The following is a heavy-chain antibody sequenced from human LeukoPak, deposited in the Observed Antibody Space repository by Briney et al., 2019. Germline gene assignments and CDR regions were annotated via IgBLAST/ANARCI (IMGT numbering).Heavy chain of an antibody. CDR1: GFTFSDYY. CDR3: ARGRNYGDSNFDY. CDR2: ISSSGSTI. D-gene: IGHD4-17*01. J-gene: IGHJ4*02. V-gene: IGHV3-11*04. Sequence: GGSLRLSCAASGFTFSDYYMSWIRQAPGKGLEWVSYISSSGSTIYYADSVKGRFTISRDNAKNSLYLQMNSLRAEDTAVFYCARGRNYGDSNFDYWGQGTLVTVSS.